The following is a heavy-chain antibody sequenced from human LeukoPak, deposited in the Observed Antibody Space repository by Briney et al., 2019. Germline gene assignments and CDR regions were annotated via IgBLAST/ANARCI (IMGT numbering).Heavy chain of an antibody. D-gene: IGHD5-18*01. CDR1: GFTFSTYA. Sequence: PGRSLRLSCAASGFTFSTYAIHWVRQAPGKGLEWVSVIYSGGSTYYADSVKGRFTISRDNSKNTLYLQMNSLRAEDTAVYYCARTLRGYSYGYYFDYWGQGTLVTVSS. J-gene: IGHJ4*02. CDR2: IYSGGST. CDR3: ARTLRGYSYGYYFDY. V-gene: IGHV3-53*01.